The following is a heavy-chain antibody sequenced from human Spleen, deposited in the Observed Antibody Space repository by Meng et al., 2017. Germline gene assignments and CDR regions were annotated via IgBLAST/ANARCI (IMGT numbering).Heavy chain of an antibody. J-gene: IGHJ4*02. CDR2: ISAGGVAT. Sequence: GESLKISCAASGFTFSSYAMSWVRQTPGKGLEWVSTISAGGVATYYADSVRGRFTVSRDSSKDTLYVQMNSLRAEDTAVYYCAKDRVAGSLSYFDFWGQGTLVTVSS. D-gene: IGHD6-19*01. CDR1: GFTFSSYA. V-gene: IGHV3-23*01. CDR3: AKDRVAGSLSYFDF.